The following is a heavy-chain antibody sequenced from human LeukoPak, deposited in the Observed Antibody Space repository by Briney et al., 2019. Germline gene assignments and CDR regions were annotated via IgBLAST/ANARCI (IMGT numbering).Heavy chain of an antibody. CDR1: GFTFSSYW. CDR2: IKQDGSEQ. D-gene: IGHD6-13*01. CDR3: AREAAAADPSFDY. Sequence: PGGSLRLSCAASGFTFSSYWMSWVRQAPGKGLEWVANIKQDGSEQYYVDSVKGRFTISRDNAKNSLYLQMNSLRAEDTAVYYCAREAAAADPSFDYWGQGTLVTVSS. V-gene: IGHV3-7*01. J-gene: IGHJ4*02.